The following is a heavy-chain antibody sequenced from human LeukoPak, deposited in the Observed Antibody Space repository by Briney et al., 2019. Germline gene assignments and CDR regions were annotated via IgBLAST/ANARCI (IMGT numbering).Heavy chain of an antibody. CDR3: AKRYYYDSSAYYTFWDS. V-gene: IGHV3-23*01. CDR2: ISGSGDST. Sequence: PGRSLRLSCAASGFTFSSYAMSWVRQAPGKGLEWVSGISGSGDSTYYADSVKGRFTISRDNSKNTLYLQMNSPRAEDTALYYCAKRYYYDSSAYYTFWDSWGQGTLVTASS. J-gene: IGHJ4*02. CDR1: GFTFSSYA. D-gene: IGHD3-22*01.